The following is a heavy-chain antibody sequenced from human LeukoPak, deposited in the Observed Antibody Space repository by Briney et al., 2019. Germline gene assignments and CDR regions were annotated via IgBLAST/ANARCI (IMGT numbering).Heavy chain of an antibody. D-gene: IGHD6-13*01. J-gene: IGHJ1*01. V-gene: IGHV4-59*08. Sequence: KTSETLSLTCTVSGGSITSYYWSWIRQPPGKGLECIGYIYYSGTTNYNPSLKSRVTISVDTSKNQFSLKLSSVTAADTAVYYCARHGGYSSPYLHWGQGTLVTVSS. CDR3: ARHGGYSSPYLH. CDR1: GGSITSYY. CDR2: IYYSGTT.